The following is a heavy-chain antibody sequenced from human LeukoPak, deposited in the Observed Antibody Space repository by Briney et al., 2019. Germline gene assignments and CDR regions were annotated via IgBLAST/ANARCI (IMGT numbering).Heavy chain of an antibody. CDR3: ARQLTAAYAFDI. CDR2: IYYSGST. V-gene: IGHV4-30-2*03. Sequence: PSETLSLTCAVSGGSISSGGYSWSWIRQPPGKGLEWIGYIYYSGSTYYNPSLKSRVTISVDTSKNQFSLKLSSVTAADTAVYYCARQLTAAYAFDIWGQGTMVTVSS. CDR1: GGSISSGGYS. D-gene: IGHD6-13*01. J-gene: IGHJ3*02.